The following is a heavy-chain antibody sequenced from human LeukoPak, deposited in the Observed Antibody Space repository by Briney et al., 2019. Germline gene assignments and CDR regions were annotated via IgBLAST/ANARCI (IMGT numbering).Heavy chain of an antibody. J-gene: IGHJ6*04. V-gene: IGHV5-10-1*01. Sequence: GGSLQISRKGPGYPFTRYWISWVRQMPGKGRGWMGRIEPSDSYTNYSPSFQGHVTISADQSISTAYLQWSSLKASDTAMYYCARLVVVPAAGDYYSGMDVWGKGTTVTVS. CDR3: ARLVVVPAAGDYYSGMDV. CDR2: IEPSDSYT. CDR1: GYPFTRYW. D-gene: IGHD2-2*01.